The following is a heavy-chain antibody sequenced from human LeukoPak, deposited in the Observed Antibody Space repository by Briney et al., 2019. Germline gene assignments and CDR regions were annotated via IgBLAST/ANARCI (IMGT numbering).Heavy chain of an antibody. V-gene: IGHV4-59*08. J-gene: IGHJ4*02. CDR1: GGSISSYY. CDR2: IYYSGST. CDR3: ARHSNWNYDY. D-gene: IGHD1-7*01. Sequence: PSETLSPACTVSGGSISSYYWSWIRQPPGKGLEWIGYIYYSGSTNYNPSLKSRVTISLDTSKNQFSLKLSSMTAADTAVYYCARHSNWNYDYWGQGTLVTVSS.